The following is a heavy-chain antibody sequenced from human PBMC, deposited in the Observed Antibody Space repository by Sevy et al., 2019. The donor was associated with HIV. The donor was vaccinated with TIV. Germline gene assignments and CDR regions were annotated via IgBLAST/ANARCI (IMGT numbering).Heavy chain of an antibody. J-gene: IGHJ4*02. CDR1: GYRFTSHW. V-gene: IGHV5-51*01. D-gene: IGHD3-22*01. CDR3: ATSRSWYFDSSGYYIY. CDR2: IYPDDSDT. Sequence: GESLKISCKGSGYRFTSHWIGWVRHMPGKGLEWMGGIYPDDSDTRYSPSFQGQVTFSADKSISTAYLQWSGLKASDTGLYYCATSRSWYFDSSGYYIYWGQGTLVTVSS.